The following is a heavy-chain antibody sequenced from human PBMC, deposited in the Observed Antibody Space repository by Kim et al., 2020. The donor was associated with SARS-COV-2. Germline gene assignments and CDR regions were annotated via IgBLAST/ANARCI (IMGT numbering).Heavy chain of an antibody. Sequence: SLKRRVTISVDTSKNQFSLKLSSVTAADTAVYYCARSWYYYGSGGNWFDPWGQGTLVTVSS. D-gene: IGHD3-10*01. V-gene: IGHV4-34*01. J-gene: IGHJ5*02. CDR3: ARSWYYYGSGGNWFDP.